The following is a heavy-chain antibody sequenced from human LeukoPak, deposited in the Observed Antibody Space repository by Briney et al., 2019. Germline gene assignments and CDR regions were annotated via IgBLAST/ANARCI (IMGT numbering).Heavy chain of an antibody. CDR1: GYTFTSYA. Sequence: ASVKVSCKASGYTFTSYAMNWVRQAPGQGLEWMGWINTNTGNPTYAQGFTGRFVFSLDTSVSTAYLQISSLKAEDTAVYYCARDLPRNYYYGMDVWGQGTTVTVSS. CDR3: ARDLPRNYYYGMDV. J-gene: IGHJ6*02. V-gene: IGHV7-4-1*02. CDR2: INTNTGNP.